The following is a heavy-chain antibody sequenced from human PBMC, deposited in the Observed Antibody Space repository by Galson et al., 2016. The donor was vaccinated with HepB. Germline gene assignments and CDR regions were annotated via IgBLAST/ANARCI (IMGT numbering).Heavy chain of an antibody. D-gene: IGHD5/OR15-5a*01. Sequence: SLRLSCAASGFIFSIFTMYWLRQAPGKGLECVSAIHNSGADTYYADSVKGRFTISRDNAKNSLYLQMNSLRPEDTAVYFCVKSVLTNRTKCFFDSWGRGTLVTVSS. CDR1: GFIFSIFT. V-gene: IGHV3-21*03. J-gene: IGHJ2*01. CDR2: IHNSGADT. CDR3: VKSVLTNRTKCFFDS.